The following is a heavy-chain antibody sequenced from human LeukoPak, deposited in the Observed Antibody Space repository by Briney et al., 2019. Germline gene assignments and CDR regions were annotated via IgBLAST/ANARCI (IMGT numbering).Heavy chain of an antibody. CDR2: IYPDDSDT. CDR3: ARGGYCSGGACYSYFQH. CDR1: GYRFTSYW. J-gene: IGHJ1*01. Sequence: GESLKISCKGSGYRFTSYWIGWVRQMPGKGLEWMGIIYPDDSDTKYSPSSQGQVTISADKSISTAYLQWNSLKASDIAIYYCARGGYCSGGACYSYFQHWGQGTLVTVSS. D-gene: IGHD2-15*01. V-gene: IGHV5-51*01.